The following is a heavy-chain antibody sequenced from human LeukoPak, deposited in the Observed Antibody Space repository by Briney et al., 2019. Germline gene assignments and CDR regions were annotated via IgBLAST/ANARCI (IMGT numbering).Heavy chain of an antibody. Sequence: GGSLRLSCAASGFTFSSYSMNWVRQAPGKGLEWVSYISSSSSTIYYADSVKGRFTISRDNAKNSLYLQMNSLRAEDTAVYYCAKGPYSNYGGVDYWGQGTLVTVSS. CDR3: AKGPYSNYGGVDY. V-gene: IGHV3-48*04. CDR2: ISSSSSTI. J-gene: IGHJ4*02. CDR1: GFTFSSYS. D-gene: IGHD4-11*01.